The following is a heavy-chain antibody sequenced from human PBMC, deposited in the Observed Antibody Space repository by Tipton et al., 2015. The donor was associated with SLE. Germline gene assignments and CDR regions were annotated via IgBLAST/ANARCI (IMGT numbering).Heavy chain of an antibody. CDR3: ARGYSGSYYYYYYMDV. D-gene: IGHD1-26*01. J-gene: IGHJ6*03. V-gene: IGHV4-59*01. Sequence: TLSLTCTVSGGSISSYYWSWIRQPPGKGLEWIGYIYYSGSTNYNPSLKSRVTISVDTSKNHFSLKLSSVTAADTAVYYCARGYSGSYYYYYYMDVWGKGTTVTVSS. CDR1: GGSISSYY. CDR2: IYYSGST.